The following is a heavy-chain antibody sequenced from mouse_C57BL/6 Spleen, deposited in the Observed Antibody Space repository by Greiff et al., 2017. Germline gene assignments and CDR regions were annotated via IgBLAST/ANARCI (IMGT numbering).Heavy chain of an antibody. CDR3: TRDGNYPWYFDV. V-gene: IGHV1-15*01. CDR2: IDPETGGT. Sequence: QVQLQQSGAELVRPGASVTLSCKASGYTFTDYEMHWVKQTPVHGLEWIGPIDPETGGTAYNQKFKGKAILTADKSSSTAYMELRSLTSEDSAVYYCTRDGNYPWYFDVWGTGTTVTVSS. D-gene: IGHD2-1*01. J-gene: IGHJ1*03. CDR1: GYTFTDYE.